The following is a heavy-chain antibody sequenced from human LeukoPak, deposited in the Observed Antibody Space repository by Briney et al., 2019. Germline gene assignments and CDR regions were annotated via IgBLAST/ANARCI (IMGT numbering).Heavy chain of an antibody. CDR3: ARWSRGNYYDSSGLDY. V-gene: IGHV4-34*01. J-gene: IGHJ4*02. CDR1: GGSFSGYY. Sequence: PSETLSLTCAVYGGSFSGYYWSWIRQPPGKGLEWIGEINHSGSTNYNPSLKSRVTISVDTSKNQFSLKLSSVTAADTAVYYCARWSRGNYYDSSGLDYWGQGTLVTVSS. CDR2: INHSGST. D-gene: IGHD3-22*01.